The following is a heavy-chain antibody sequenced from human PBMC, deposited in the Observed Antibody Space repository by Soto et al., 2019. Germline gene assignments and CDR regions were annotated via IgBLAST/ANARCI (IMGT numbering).Heavy chain of an antibody. Sequence: SETLSLTCTVSGGSISNFYWSWIRQPPGKGLEWIGYVYYTGSTSYNPSLKRRVTFSADSSRSQFSLRLSSVTAADTAVYYCARTLDYGHMDVWGKGTTVTVSS. CDR3: ARTLDYGHMDV. J-gene: IGHJ6*03. CDR1: GGSISNFY. V-gene: IGHV4-59*01. CDR2: VYYTGST. D-gene: IGHD3-16*01.